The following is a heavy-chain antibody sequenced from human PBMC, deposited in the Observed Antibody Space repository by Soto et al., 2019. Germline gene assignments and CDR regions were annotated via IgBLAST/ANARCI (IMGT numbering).Heavy chain of an antibody. D-gene: IGHD3-10*01. CDR2: IYYSGST. Sequence: SETLSLTCTVSGGSISSGGYYWSWIRQRPGKGLEWIGYIYYSGSTYYNPSLKSRVTISVDTSKNQFSLKLSSVTAADTAVYYCARAQTYYYGSGSLFDPWGQGTLVTV. CDR3: ARAQTYYYGSGSLFDP. CDR1: GGSISSGGYY. J-gene: IGHJ5*02. V-gene: IGHV4-31*02.